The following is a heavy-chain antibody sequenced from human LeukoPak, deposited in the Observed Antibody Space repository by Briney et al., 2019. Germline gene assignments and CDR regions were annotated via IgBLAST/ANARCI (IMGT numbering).Heavy chain of an antibody. V-gene: IGHV4-34*01. CDR2: INHSGST. J-gene: IGHJ3*02. CDR3: ARGRPVPGGAFDI. Sequence: SETLSLTCAVYGGSFSGYYWSWIRQPPGKGLEWIGEINHSGSTNYNPSLKSRVTISVDTSKNQFSLKLSSVTAADTAVYYGARGRPVPGGAFDIWGQGTMVTVSS. D-gene: IGHD1-26*01. CDR1: GGSFSGYY.